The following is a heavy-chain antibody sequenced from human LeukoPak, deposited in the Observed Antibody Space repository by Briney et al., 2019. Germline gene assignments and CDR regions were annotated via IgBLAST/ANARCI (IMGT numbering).Heavy chain of an antibody. CDR2: ISNNGGYT. CDR3: AKQLGYCSDGSCYFPY. Sequence: GGSLRLSCAASGFTFSTFGMHWVRQAPGKGLEWVSAISNNGGYTYYADSVQGRFTISRDNSKSTLCLQMNSLRAEDTAVYYCAKQLGYCSDGSCYFPYWGQGTLVTVSS. D-gene: IGHD2-15*01. J-gene: IGHJ4*02. V-gene: IGHV3-23*01. CDR1: GFTFSTFG.